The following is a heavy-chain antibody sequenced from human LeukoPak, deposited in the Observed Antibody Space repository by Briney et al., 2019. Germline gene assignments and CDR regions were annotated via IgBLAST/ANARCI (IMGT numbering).Heavy chain of an antibody. CDR2: INPNSGGT. D-gene: IGHD3-10*01. CDR3: AREPDYYGSGSPLDF. J-gene: IGHJ4*02. V-gene: IGHV1-2*02. CDR1: GYTFTGYY. Sequence: ASVKVSCKASGYTFTGYYMHWVRQAPGQGLEWMGWINPNSGGTNYAQKFQGRVTMTRDTSISTAYMELSRLRSDDTAVYYCAREPDYYGSGSPLDFWGQGTLVTVSS.